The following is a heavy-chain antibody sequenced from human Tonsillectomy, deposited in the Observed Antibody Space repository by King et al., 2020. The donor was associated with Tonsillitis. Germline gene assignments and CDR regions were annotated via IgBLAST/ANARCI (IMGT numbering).Heavy chain of an antibody. V-gene: IGHV1-2*02. CDR3: VRENWYYDY. D-gene: IGHD1-1*01. J-gene: IGHJ4*02. CDR1: GYSFTDYH. Sequence: VQLVESGAEMKRPWASVKVSCLASGYSFTDYHMHLVRQAPGQGLEWMGWIYPNNGGTNYAQKFQGRISLTRDTSINSVYMELTRLTPDDTALYYCVRENWYYDYWGQGTLVTVSS. CDR2: IYPNNGGT.